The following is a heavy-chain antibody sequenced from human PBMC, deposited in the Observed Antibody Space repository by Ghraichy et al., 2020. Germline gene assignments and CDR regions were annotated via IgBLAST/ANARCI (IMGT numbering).Heavy chain of an antibody. J-gene: IGHJ4*02. CDR2: ISSSSSYI. V-gene: IGHV3-21*01. CDR3: ARDKDSY. CDR1: GFTFSSYS. Sequence: GESLNISCAASGFTFSSYSMNWVRQAPGKGLEWVSSISSSSSYIYYADSVKGRFTISRDNAKNSLYLQMNSLRAEDTAVYYCARDKDSYWGQGTLVTVSS.